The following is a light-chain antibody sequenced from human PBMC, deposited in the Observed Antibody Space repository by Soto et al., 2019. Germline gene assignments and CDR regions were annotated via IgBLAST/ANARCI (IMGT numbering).Light chain of an antibody. V-gene: IGLV1-51*02. CDR1: FSSIGNNY. CDR3: GTWDSSLSGYVV. J-gene: IGLJ2*01. CDR2: ESD. Sequence: QSVLTQPPSVSAAPGQRVTISCSGSFSSIGNNYVSWYQQVPGTAPKLLIYESDKRPSGVPDRFSGSKSGTSATLGITGLQTGDEADYYCGTWDSSLSGYVVFGGGTKVTVL.